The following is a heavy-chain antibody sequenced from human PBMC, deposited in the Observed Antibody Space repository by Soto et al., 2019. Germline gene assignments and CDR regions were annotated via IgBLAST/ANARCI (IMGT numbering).Heavy chain of an antibody. Sequence: GSLRLSCAASGFTFSSYAMSWVRQAPGKGLEWVAAISGSGGSTYYADSVKGLFTISRDNSKNTLYLQMNSLRAEDTAVYDCAKARSDGYNIYYYYGMDVWGEGSTVTVSS. CDR3: AKARSDGYNIYYYYGMDV. CDR1: GFTFSSYA. J-gene: IGHJ6*04. D-gene: IGHD5-12*01. V-gene: IGHV3-23*01. CDR2: ISGSGGST.